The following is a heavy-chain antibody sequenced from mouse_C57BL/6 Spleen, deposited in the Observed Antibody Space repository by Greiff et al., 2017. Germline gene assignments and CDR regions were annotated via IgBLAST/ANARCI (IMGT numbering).Heavy chain of an antibody. Sequence: VQLQQSGPELVKPGASVKISCKASGYTFTDYYINWVKQRPGQGLEWIGWIFPGSGSTYYNEKFKGKATLTVDKSSSTAYMLLSSLTSEDSAVYFCARDYYYGSSYYFDDWGQGTTLTVSS. CDR2: IFPGSGST. CDR3: ARDYYYGSSYYFDD. J-gene: IGHJ2*01. CDR1: GYTFTDYY. V-gene: IGHV1-75*01. D-gene: IGHD1-1*01.